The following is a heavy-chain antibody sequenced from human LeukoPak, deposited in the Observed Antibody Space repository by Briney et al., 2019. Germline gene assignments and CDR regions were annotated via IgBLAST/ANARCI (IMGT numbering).Heavy chain of an antibody. CDR3: ARGTYYYDSSGSQNWFDP. Sequence: SETLSLTCSVSGGSTSGFYWSWIRQPPGKGLEWIGYIYYSGDSNSNSSLKSRVTMSLDTSKNQFSLRLSSVTAADTAVYYCARGTYYYDSSGSQNWFDPWGQGTLVTVSS. J-gene: IGHJ5*02. D-gene: IGHD3-22*01. CDR1: GGSTSGFY. CDR2: IYYSGDS. V-gene: IGHV4-59*08.